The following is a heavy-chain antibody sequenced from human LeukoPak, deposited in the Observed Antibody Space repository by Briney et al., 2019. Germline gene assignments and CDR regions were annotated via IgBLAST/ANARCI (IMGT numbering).Heavy chain of an antibody. D-gene: IGHD2-15*01. Sequence: PSETLSLTCTVSGASFNSHSWSWIRQPAGKGLEWIGRIYISGSTTYNSSFQSRVTMSVDTSKNQFSLKLSSVTAADTAVYYCARALNPLPGTYYFDYWGQGTLVTVSS. CDR1: GASFNSHS. V-gene: IGHV4-4*07. J-gene: IGHJ4*02. CDR3: ARALNPLPGTYYFDY. CDR2: IYISGST.